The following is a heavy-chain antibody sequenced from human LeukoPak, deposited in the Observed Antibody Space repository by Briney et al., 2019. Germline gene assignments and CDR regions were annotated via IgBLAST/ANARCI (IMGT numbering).Heavy chain of an antibody. CDR1: GYTFTGYY. D-gene: IGHD3-10*01. J-gene: IGHJ5*02. CDR3: ARDSGVTMVRGAPCWFDP. CDR2: INPNSGGT. V-gene: IGHV1-2*02. Sequence: ASVKVSCKASGYTFTGYYMHWVRQAPGQGLEWMGWINPNSGGTNYAQKFQGRVTMTRDTSISTAYMEPSRLRSDDTAVYYCARDSGVTMVRGAPCWFDPWGQGTLVTVSS.